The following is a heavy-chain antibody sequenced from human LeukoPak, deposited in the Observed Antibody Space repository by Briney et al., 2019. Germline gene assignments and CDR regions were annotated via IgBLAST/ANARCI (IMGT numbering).Heavy chain of an antibody. CDR2: IGTSGGDI. D-gene: IGHD7-27*01. Sequence: QPGGSLRLSCAASGFTFGSYVMIWVRQAPGKGLEWVSIIGTSGGDIHYADSVKGRFSISRDNSKNTLSLQMNSLRVDDTAVYYCARDPNWGPGYWGQGTLVTVSS. CDR3: ARDPNWGPGY. CDR1: GFTFGSYV. V-gene: IGHV3-23*01. J-gene: IGHJ4*02.